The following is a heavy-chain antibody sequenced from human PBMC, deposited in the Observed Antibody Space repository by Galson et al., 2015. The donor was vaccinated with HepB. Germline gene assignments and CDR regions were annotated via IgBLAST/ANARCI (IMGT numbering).Heavy chain of an antibody. CDR1: GITFSSYG. CDR3: ARDGDTSGHYGIFDY. Sequence: SLRLSCAASGITFSSYGIHWVRQAPGKGLEWVSVIWYHGRDQYYADSVTGRFTVSRDQSKNTVYLQMNSLRAEDTGLYFCARDGDTSGHYGIFDYWGQGALVTVSS. V-gene: IGHV3-33*01. CDR2: IWYHGRDQ. D-gene: IGHD3-22*01. J-gene: IGHJ4*02.